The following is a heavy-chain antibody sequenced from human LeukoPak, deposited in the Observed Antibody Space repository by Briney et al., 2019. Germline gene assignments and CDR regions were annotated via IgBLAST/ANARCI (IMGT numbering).Heavy chain of an antibody. D-gene: IGHD3-10*01. J-gene: IGHJ2*01. CDR2: LFYNGNT. CDR1: GGSIRSSY. CDR3: ARDQGWGDWYFDL. V-gene: IGHV4-59*01. Sequence: SETLSLTCTVSGGSIRSSYWSWIRQPTGKGLEWIGYLFYNGNTNYNSSLKSRVTISVDTSKNQFSLKLNSLTAADTAVYFCARDQGWGDWYFDLWGRGTLVTFSS.